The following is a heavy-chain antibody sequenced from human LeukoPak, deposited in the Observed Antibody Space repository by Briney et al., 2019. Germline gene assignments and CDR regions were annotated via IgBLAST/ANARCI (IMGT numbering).Heavy chain of an antibody. Sequence: GASLRVSCTASVFTFTPSAMQWVRQARGQRLECRGWMVVGSGSTNYAQKFPERVTISRDRSAGTAYMELSSLRSEDTAGCYCAAAGYDSSGYRSAWGQGTLVTVSS. D-gene: IGHD3-22*01. V-gene: IGHV1-58*02. J-gene: IGHJ4*02. CDR3: AAAGYDSSGYRSA. CDR2: MVVGSGST. CDR1: VFTFTPSA.